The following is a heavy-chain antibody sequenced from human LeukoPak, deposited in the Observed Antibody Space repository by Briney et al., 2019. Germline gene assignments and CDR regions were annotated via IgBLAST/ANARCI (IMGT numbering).Heavy chain of an antibody. D-gene: IGHD3-16*01. V-gene: IGHV4-61*02. CDR3: ARVPDWTYVPDY. CDR2: IKSSNT. Sequence: SETLSLTCTVSGGSISSNRFYWTWVRQPAGKGLEWIGRIKSSNTNYNPSLKSRVSISLDTSTNQFSLKLSSLTAADTAVYYCARVPDWTYVPDYWGQGTLVTVSS. CDR1: GGSISSNRFY. J-gene: IGHJ4*02.